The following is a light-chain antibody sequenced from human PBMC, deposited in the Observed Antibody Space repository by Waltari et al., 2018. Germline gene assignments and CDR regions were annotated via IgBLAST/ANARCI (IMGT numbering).Light chain of an antibody. CDR3: CSYAGSYTWV. CDR1: TNDLGSYNY. Sequence: SALTQPRSVSGSPGQSVTISCTGTTNDLGSYNYVSWYQQHPGKAPKLIILDVTKRPPGVPDRLSGSKSGNTASLIISGLRAEDEAEYYCCSYAGSYTWVFGGGTKLTVV. V-gene: IGLV2-11*01. CDR2: DVT. J-gene: IGLJ3*02.